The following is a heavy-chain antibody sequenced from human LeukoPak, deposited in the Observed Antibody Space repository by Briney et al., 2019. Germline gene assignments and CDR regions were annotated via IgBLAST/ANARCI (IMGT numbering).Heavy chain of an antibody. Sequence: GGSLRLSCAASGFTFDKYAMHWVRQVSGKGLEWVSAISGSGGSTYYTDSVKGRFTISRDNSKNTLYLQMNSLRAEDTAVYYCAKDRGECSSTSCSYYYFDYWGQGTLVTVSS. V-gene: IGHV3-23*01. J-gene: IGHJ4*02. D-gene: IGHD2-2*01. CDR1: GFTFDKYA. CDR2: ISGSGGST. CDR3: AKDRGECSSTSCSYYYFDY.